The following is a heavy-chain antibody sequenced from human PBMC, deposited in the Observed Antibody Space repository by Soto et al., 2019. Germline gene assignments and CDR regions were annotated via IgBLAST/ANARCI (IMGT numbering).Heavy chain of an antibody. CDR3: AKTMEPSRPTDSSPYYYYYYMDV. CDR1: GFTFSSYA. Sequence: GVSLRLSCAASGFTFSSYAMSWVRQAPGKGLEWVSAISGSGGSTYYADSVKGRFTISRDNSKNTLYLQMNSLRAEDTAVYYCAKTMEPSRPTDSSPYYYYYYMDVWGKGTTVTVSS. J-gene: IGHJ6*03. D-gene: IGHD6-6*01. V-gene: IGHV3-23*01. CDR2: ISGSGGST.